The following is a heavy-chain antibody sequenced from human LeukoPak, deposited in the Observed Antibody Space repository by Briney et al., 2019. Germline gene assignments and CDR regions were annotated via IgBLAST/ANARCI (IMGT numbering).Heavy chain of an antibody. CDR1: GGTFISSA. D-gene: IGHD5-18*01. J-gene: IGHJ6*02. CDR2: IIPVLNIT. V-gene: IGHV1-69*04. CDR3: ARDQGLTAPPPYGLDV. Sequence: SVKVSCRTSGGTFISSAITWVRQAPGQGLEWMGRIIPVLNITTYAQKFQGSVTITADTSTSTVYMELSSLRSEETAVYYCARDQGLTAPPPYGLDVWGQGTTVIVSS.